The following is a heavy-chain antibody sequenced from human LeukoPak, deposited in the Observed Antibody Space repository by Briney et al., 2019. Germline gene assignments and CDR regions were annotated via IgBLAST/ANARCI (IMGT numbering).Heavy chain of an antibody. D-gene: IGHD4-23*01. Sequence: GGSLRLSCAASGFTFSDYYMSWIRQAPGKGLEWVSYISSSGSTIYYADSVKGRFIISRDNAKNSLYLQMNSLRAEDTAVYYCARVADYGGNSGTLDYWGQGTLVTVSS. J-gene: IGHJ4*02. V-gene: IGHV3-11*01. CDR2: ISSSGSTI. CDR1: GFTFSDYY. CDR3: ARVADYGGNSGTLDY.